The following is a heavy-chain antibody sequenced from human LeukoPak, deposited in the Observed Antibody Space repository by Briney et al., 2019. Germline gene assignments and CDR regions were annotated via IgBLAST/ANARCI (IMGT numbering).Heavy chain of an antibody. CDR1: RFTFDEYG. CDR2: IKKDGSEK. V-gene: IGHV3-7*01. D-gene: IGHD5-18*01. CDR3: ARHLSGITGYTYGRGIDY. J-gene: IGHJ4*02. Sequence: GGSLRLSCAASRFTFDEYGMSWVRQAPGKGLECVANIKKDGSEKYYVDSVKGRFTISRDNAKTSLYLQMNSLRAEDTAAYYCARHLSGITGYTYGRGIDYWGQGTLVTVSS.